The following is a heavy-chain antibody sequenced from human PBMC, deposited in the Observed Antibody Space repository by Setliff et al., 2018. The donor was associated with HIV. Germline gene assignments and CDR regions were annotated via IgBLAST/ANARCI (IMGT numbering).Heavy chain of an antibody. V-gene: IGHV3-23*01. CDR3: ARDLNWAFDY. J-gene: IGHJ4*02. CDR1: GFPFSNYA. Sequence: PGGSLRLSCAASGFPFSNYAMSWVRQAPGKGLEWVSAISSGGGTYYADSVKGRFTISRDNAKNSLSLQMNSLRAEDTGVYYCARDLNWAFDYWGQGSLVTVSS. D-gene: IGHD3-16*01. CDR2: ISSGGGT.